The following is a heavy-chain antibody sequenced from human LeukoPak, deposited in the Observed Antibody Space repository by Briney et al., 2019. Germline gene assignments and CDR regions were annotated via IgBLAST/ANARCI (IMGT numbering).Heavy chain of an antibody. V-gene: IGHV3-20*04. CDR2: ISWNGDTA. CDR1: GFTFEDHG. CDR3: ARGFGEDPDAMDV. J-gene: IGHJ3*01. D-gene: IGHD3-3*01. Sequence: GGSLRLSCAASGFTFEDHGMSWVRQASGKGLEWVGDISWNGDTAGYADSVKGRFIISRDNAKNTLYLQMNSLRHEDTALYYCARGFGEDPDAMDVWGQGTMVTV.